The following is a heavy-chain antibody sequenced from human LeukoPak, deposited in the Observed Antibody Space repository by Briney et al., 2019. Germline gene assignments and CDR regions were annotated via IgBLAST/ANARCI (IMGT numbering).Heavy chain of an antibody. CDR1: GYNFATYW. Sequence: GESLKISCQASGYNFATYWLGWVRQMPGRGLEWMGIIYPGDSDTTYSPSFQGLVTISAGKSIGTAYLQWSSLKASDTAIYYCAREFVSMVRGVSERTYYYDSWGQGTLVTVSS. D-gene: IGHD3-10*01. V-gene: IGHV5-51*01. J-gene: IGHJ4*02. CDR2: IYPGDSDT. CDR3: AREFVSMVRGVSERTYYYDS.